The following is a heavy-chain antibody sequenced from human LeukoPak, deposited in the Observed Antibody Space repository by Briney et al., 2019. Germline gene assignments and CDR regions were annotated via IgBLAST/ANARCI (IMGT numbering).Heavy chain of an antibody. Sequence: GASVKVSCKXSGYTFTSYYMHWVRHAPRQGLELMGIINPSGGSTSYAQKFKGRVTMTRDTSKSTVYMELSSLRSEDTAVYYCARIPVDDTSFDYWGQGTLVTVSS. CDR2: INPSGGST. J-gene: IGHJ4*02. CDR3: ARIPVDDTSFDY. D-gene: IGHD6-19*01. CDR1: GYTFTSYY. V-gene: IGHV1-46*01.